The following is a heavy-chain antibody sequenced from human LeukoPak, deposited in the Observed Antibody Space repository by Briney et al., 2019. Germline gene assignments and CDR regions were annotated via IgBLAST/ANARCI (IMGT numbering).Heavy chain of an antibody. CDR2: ISSSSSTI. Sequence: GGSLRLSCAASGFTFSSYSMNWVRQAPGKGLEWVSYISSSSSTIYYADSVKGRFTISRDNAKNSLHLQMNSLRAEDTAVYYCARGMGLQYYYYYGMDVWGQGTTVTVSS. CDR3: ARGMGLQYYYYYGMDV. J-gene: IGHJ6*02. CDR1: GFTFSSYS. V-gene: IGHV3-48*01.